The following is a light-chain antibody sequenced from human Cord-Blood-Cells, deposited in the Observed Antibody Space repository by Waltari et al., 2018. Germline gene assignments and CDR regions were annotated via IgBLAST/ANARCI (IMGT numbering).Light chain of an antibody. CDR1: SSDVGSYNL. V-gene: IGLV2-23*01. CDR3: CSYAGSSTWV. CDR2: EGS. J-gene: IGLJ3*02. Sequence: QSALTQPASVSGSPGQSITISSTGTSSDVGSYNLVSWYQQHPGKAPKLRIYEGSKRPSGVAKRFSGSKSGNTASLTISGLQAEDEADYYCCSYAGSSTWVFGGGTKLTVL.